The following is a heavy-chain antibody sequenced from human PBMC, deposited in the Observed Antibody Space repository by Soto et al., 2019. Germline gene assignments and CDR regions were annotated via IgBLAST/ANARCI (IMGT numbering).Heavy chain of an antibody. CDR2: MNPNSGNT. J-gene: IGHJ3*02. CDR3: ARTAHCSGGSCPRGVPVDAFDI. Sequence: ASVKVSCKASGYTFTSYDINWVRQATGQGLEWMRWMNPNSGNTGYAQKFQGRVTMTRNTSISTAYMELSSLRSEDTAVYYCARTAHCSGGSCPRGVPVDAFDIWGQGTMVTVSS. V-gene: IGHV1-8*01. D-gene: IGHD2-15*01. CDR1: GYTFTSYD.